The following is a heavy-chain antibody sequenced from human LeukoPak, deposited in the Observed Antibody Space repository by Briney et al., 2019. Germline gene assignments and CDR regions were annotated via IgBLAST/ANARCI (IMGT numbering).Heavy chain of an antibody. CDR3: ARPAYCGGDCYSSYFQH. Sequence: PGRSLRLSCAASGFTFSSYAMHWVRQAPGKGLEWVAVISYDGSNKYYADSVKGRFTISRDNSKNTLYLQMNSLRAEDTAVYYCARPAYCGGDCYSSYFQHWGQGTLVTVSS. J-gene: IGHJ1*01. D-gene: IGHD2-21*02. V-gene: IGHV3-30*04. CDR2: ISYDGSNK. CDR1: GFTFSSYA.